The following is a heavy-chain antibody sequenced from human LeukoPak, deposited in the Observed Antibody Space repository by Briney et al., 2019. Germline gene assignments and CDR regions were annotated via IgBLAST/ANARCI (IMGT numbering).Heavy chain of an antibody. CDR3: ARVREASKEVTGALDY. CDR1: AFTFSSYA. CDR2: ISYDGSNK. Sequence: PGGSLRLSCAASAFTFSSYAVHWVRQAPGKGLEWVAVISYDGSNKYYADSVKGRFTISRDNSNNTLYLQMNSLRAEDTAVYYCARVREASKEVTGALDYWGQGTLVTVSS. J-gene: IGHJ4*02. D-gene: IGHD2-21*02. V-gene: IGHV3-30-3*01.